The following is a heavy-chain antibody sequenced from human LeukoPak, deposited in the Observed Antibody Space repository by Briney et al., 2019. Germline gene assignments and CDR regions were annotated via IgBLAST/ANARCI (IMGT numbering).Heavy chain of an antibody. CDR3: AKVGYSYGYVPWFDP. V-gene: IGHV3-30*02. D-gene: IGHD5-18*01. J-gene: IGHJ5*02. CDR2: IRYDGSNK. Sequence: PGGSLRLSCAASGFTFSTYGMHWVRQAPGKGLEWVAFIRYDGSNKYYADSVKGRFTIPRDNSKNTLYLQMNSLRAEDTAVYYCAKVGYSYGYVPWFDPWGQGTLVTVSS. CDR1: GFTFSTYG.